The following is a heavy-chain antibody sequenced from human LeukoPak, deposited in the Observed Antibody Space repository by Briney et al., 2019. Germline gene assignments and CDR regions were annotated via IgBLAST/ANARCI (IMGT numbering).Heavy chain of an antibody. Sequence: GGSLRLSCAASGFTFSSYSMNWVRQAPGKGLEWVSYISSSSSTIYYADSVKGRFTISRDNAKNSLYLQMNSLRAEDTAVYYCARGVGATEDTVDYWGQGTLVTVSS. CDR1: GFTFSSYS. D-gene: IGHD1-26*01. V-gene: IGHV3-48*04. J-gene: IGHJ4*02. CDR3: ARGVGATEDTVDY. CDR2: ISSSSSTI.